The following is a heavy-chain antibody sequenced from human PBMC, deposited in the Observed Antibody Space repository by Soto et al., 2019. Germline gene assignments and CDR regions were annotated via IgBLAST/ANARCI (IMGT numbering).Heavy chain of an antibody. V-gene: IGHV3-48*01. CDR1: GFIFSDYS. D-gene: IGHD4-17*01. CDR2: ISSSSRTI. J-gene: IGHJ4*02. CDR3: ARDLFYGDPDS. Sequence: EVQLVESGGGLVQPGGFLRLSCAASGFIFSDYSMNWVRQGPGKGLEWISYISSSSRTIHYADSVKGRFTVSRENAKNSLYLQMDSLRVDDTAVYYCARDLFYGDPDSWGQGSLVTVSS.